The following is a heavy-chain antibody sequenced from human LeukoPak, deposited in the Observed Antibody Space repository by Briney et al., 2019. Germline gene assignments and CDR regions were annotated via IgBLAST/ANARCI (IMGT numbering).Heavy chain of an antibody. J-gene: IGHJ4*02. CDR3: ARDRYASGRRGGYFDY. CDR2: IWYDGTDK. D-gene: IGHD6-19*01. CDR1: GFTFSSYG. Sequence: GGSLRLSCAASGFTFSSYGMHWVRQAPGKGLGWVAIIWYDGTDKYYADSVKGRFTISRDNSKNTLYLQMNCLRAEDTAVYYCARDRYASGRRGGYFDYWGQGTLVTVSS. V-gene: IGHV3-33*01.